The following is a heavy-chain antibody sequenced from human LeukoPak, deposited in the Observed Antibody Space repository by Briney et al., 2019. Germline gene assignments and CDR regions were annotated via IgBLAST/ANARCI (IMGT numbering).Heavy chain of an antibody. CDR1: GFTFSSYS. Sequence: PGGSLRLSCAASGFTFSSYSMNWVRQAPGKGLEWVSSFSRSSSYIYYADSVKGRFTISRDNAKNSLYLQMNSLRAEDTAVYYCARLGYCSSTSCYAFDYWGQGTLVTVSS. D-gene: IGHD2-2*01. CDR3: ARLGYCSSTSCYAFDY. V-gene: IGHV3-21*01. CDR2: FSRSSSYI. J-gene: IGHJ4*02.